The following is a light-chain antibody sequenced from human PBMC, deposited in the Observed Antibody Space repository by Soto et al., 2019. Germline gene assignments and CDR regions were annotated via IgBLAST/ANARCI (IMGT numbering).Light chain of an antibody. CDR2: GSS. CDR1: QTVSGNY. J-gene: IGKJ2*01. V-gene: IGKV3-20*01. Sequence: EIVLTQSPGILSLSPGERATLSCRASQTVSGNYLAWYQQKPGQSPRLLIYGSSDRDTGIPDRFSGSGFGTDFTLTINRVEPEDFEVYYCQQYGSSPPYTFGQGTTLEI. CDR3: QQYGSSPPYT.